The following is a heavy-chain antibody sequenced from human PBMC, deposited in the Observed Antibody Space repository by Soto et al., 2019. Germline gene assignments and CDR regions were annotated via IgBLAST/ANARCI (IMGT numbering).Heavy chain of an antibody. CDR1: GGSISSSSYY. V-gene: IGHV4-39*01. CDR3: ARHSITMVRGVIITFSESYYYMDV. D-gene: IGHD3-10*01. J-gene: IGHJ6*03. CDR2: IYYSGST. Sequence: SETLSLTCTVSGGSISSSSYYWGWIRQPPGKGLEWIGSIYYSGSTYYNPSLKSRVTISVDTSKNQFSLKLSSVTAADTAVYYCARHSITMVRGVIITFSESYYYMDVWGKGTTVTVSS.